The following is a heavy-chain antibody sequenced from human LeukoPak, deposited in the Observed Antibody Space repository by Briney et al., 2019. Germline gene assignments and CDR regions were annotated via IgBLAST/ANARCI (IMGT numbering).Heavy chain of an antibody. CDR2: IFIGDST. CDR3: ARGGPIAARPQDPDY. J-gene: IGHJ4*02. Sequence: PGGSLRLSCAASGFPVSGNYMSWVRQAPGKGLERVSVIFIGDSTYYSDSVKGRFTISRDNSKNTLYLQMNSLRAEDTAVYYCARGGPIAARPQDPDYWGQGTLVTVSS. CDR1: GFPVSGNY. V-gene: IGHV3-53*05. D-gene: IGHD6-6*01.